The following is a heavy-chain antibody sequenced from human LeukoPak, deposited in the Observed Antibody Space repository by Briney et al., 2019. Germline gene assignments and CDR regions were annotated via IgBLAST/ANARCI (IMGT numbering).Heavy chain of an antibody. D-gene: IGHD6-19*01. V-gene: IGHV3-21*01. CDR2: ISSSNDYI. Sequence: GGSLRLSCAASGFTFSTSTMHWVRQAPGKGLEWVSSISSSNDYIYYADSVKGRFTISRDTAKNSLYLQMNSLRAEDTAVYYCVRIPNSAGFPNWFDPWGQGTLVTVSS. CDR1: GFTFSTST. J-gene: IGHJ5*02. CDR3: VRIPNSAGFPNWFDP.